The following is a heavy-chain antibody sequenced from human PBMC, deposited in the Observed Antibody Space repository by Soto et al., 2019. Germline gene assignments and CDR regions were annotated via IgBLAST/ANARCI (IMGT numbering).Heavy chain of an antibody. J-gene: IGHJ4*02. CDR2: IYYRGST. CDR1: PGSLRSYY. CDR3: ARGFTIGWYTYYFDL. D-gene: IGHD6-19*01. Sequence: PSETLSLTCTVSPGSLRSYYWSWIRQPPGKGLEWIGYIYYRGSTNYSPSLKSRVTISVDTSKNQFSLKLSSVTAADTAVYYCARGFTIGWYTYYFDLWGQGPLVTVSS. V-gene: IGHV4-59*08.